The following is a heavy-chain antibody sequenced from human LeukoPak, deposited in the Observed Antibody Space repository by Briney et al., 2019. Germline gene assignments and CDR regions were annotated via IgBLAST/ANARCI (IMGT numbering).Heavy chain of an antibody. Sequence: NPSETLSLTCTVSGDSFSSYYWNWIRQPPGKGLEWIGYIYYTGTTNYNPSLKSRVTISVDTSKKQFSLKLTSVTAADTAVYYCARDRDYYDSSGYISQFDYWGQGTLVTVSS. CDR1: GDSFSSYY. J-gene: IGHJ4*02. D-gene: IGHD3-22*01. V-gene: IGHV4-59*01. CDR2: IYYTGTT. CDR3: ARDRDYYDSSGYISQFDY.